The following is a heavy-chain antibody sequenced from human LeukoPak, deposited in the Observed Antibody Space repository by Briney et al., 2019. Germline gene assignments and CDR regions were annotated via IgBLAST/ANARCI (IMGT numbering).Heavy chain of an antibody. Sequence: ASVKVSCKASGYTFTGYYMHWVRQAPGQGLEWMGWINPNSGGTNYAQKFQGRVTMTRDTSTSTVYMELSSLRSEDTAVYYCARGEAVAGTKFDYWGQGTLVTVSS. J-gene: IGHJ4*02. CDR3: ARGEAVAGTKFDY. CDR2: INPNSGGT. D-gene: IGHD6-19*01. V-gene: IGHV1-2*02. CDR1: GYTFTGYY.